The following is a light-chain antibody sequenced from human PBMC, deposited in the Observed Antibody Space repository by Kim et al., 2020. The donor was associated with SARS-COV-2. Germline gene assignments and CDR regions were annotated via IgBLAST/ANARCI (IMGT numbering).Light chain of an antibody. V-gene: IGKV3-15*01. CDR1: QSVSSN. Sequence: VSQGERASPSCSASQSVSSNIAWYQQKPGQAPRLLIYGASTRATGIPARCSGSGSGTEFTLTISSLQSEDFAVYYCQKYNNWPPYTFGQGTKLEI. CDR3: QKYNNWPPYT. J-gene: IGKJ2*01. CDR2: GAS.